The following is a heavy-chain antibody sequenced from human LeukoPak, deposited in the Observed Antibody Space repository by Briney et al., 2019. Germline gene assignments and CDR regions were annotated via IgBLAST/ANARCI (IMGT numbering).Heavy chain of an antibody. J-gene: IGHJ4*02. D-gene: IGHD3-22*01. CDR2: IKQDGSEK. Sequence: GGSLRLSCAASGFSFSTYWMSWVRQAPGKGLEWVANIKQDGSEKFYVDSVKGRFTISRDNAKNSLYLQMNSLRAEDTAVYYCARELSYYYDSSGYIYWGQGTLVTVSS. CDR3: ARELSYYYDSSGYIY. V-gene: IGHV3-7*01. CDR1: GFSFSTYW.